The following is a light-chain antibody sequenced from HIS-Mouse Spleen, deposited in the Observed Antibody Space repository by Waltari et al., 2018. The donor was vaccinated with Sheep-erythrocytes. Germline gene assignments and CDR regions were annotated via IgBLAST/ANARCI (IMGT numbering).Light chain of an antibody. J-gene: IGLJ1*01. CDR1: SSDVGGYNY. Sequence: QSALTQPRSVSGSPGQSVTISCTGTSSDVGGYNYVSWYQQHPGKAPKLMIYDVSKRPSGVPDRFSDAKSGNTAYLTISGLQAEDEADYYCCSYAGSYNHVFATGTKVTVL. V-gene: IGLV2-11*01. CDR3: CSYAGSYNHV. CDR2: DVS.